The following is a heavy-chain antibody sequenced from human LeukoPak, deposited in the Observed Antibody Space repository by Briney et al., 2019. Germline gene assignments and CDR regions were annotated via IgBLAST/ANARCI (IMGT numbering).Heavy chain of an antibody. CDR1: GFTFSSYA. J-gene: IGHJ6*02. CDR3: AKLFGTYYYGSGSYYNPYYYYGMDV. V-gene: IGHV3-23*01. D-gene: IGHD3-10*01. CDR2: ISGSGGST. Sequence: GGSLRLSCAASGFTFSSYAMSWVREAPGKGLEWVSAISGSGGSTYYADSVKGRFTISRDNSKNTLYLQMNSLRAEDTAVYYCAKLFGTYYYGSGSYYNPYYYYGMDVWGQGTTVTVSS.